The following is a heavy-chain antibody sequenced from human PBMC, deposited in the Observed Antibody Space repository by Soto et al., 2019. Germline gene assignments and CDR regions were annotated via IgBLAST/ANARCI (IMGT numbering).Heavy chain of an antibody. CDR1: GFTFSAYW. V-gene: IGHV3-74*01. J-gene: IGHJ4*02. D-gene: IGHD6-6*01. CDR3: ARGHSFSSTGTGAH. Sequence: PGGSLRLSCSVSGFTFSAYWMHWVRQVPGKGLTWVSRISDDGSTATYADSVKGRFVISRDNAKNSLYLEMNTLRADDSGLYYCARGHSFSSTGTGAHWGRGTLVTVSS. CDR2: ISDDGSTA.